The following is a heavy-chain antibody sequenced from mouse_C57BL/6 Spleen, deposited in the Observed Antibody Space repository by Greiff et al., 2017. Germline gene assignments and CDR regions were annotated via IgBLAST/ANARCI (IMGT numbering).Heavy chain of an antibody. CDR3: ALFAMDY. V-gene: IGHV3-6*01. D-gene: IGHD6-1*01. CDR2: ISYDGSN. J-gene: IGHJ4*01. CDR1: GYSITSGYY. Sequence: VQLQQSGHGLVKPSQSLSLTCSVTGYSITSGYYWNWIRQFPGNKLEWMGYISYDGSNNYNPSLKNRISITRDTSKNQFFLKLNSVTTEDTATYYCALFAMDYWGQGTSVTVSS.